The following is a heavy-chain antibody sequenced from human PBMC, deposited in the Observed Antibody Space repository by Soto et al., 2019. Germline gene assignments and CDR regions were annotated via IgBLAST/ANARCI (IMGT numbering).Heavy chain of an antibody. CDR3: ARDTPDVGRQGFDP. D-gene: IGHD1-26*01. V-gene: IGHV4-31*03. Sequence: QVQLQESGPGLVKPSQTLSLTCTVSGDSITSGTFYWNWIRQYPGKVLEWIGYMYYSGSTYDNPSLKSRVSISRDTSNTQFSLSLSSVTDADTAVYDCARDTPDVGRQGFDPWGQGNLVTVSS. CDR2: MYYSGST. J-gene: IGHJ5*02. CDR1: GDSITSGTFY.